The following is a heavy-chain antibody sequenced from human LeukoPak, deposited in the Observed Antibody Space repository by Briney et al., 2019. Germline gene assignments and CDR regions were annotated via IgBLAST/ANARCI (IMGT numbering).Heavy chain of an antibody. J-gene: IGHJ6*03. CDR2: ISGSGGST. Sequence: QAGGSLRLSRAASGFTFSSYAMSWVRQAPGKGLEWVSAISGSGGSTYYADSVKGRFTISRDNSKNTLYLQMNSLRAEDTAVYYCAKGGRVAALRPYYYYYYMDVWGKGTTVTVSS. CDR3: AKGGRVAALRPYYYYYYMDV. D-gene: IGHD6-25*01. V-gene: IGHV3-23*01. CDR1: GFTFSSYA.